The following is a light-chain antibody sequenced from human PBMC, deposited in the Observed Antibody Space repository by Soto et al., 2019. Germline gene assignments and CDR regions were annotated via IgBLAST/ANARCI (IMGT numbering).Light chain of an antibody. CDR2: GAS. J-gene: IGKJ1*01. CDR3: QHYNSYSEA. CDR1: QSVGTN. V-gene: IGKV3D-15*01. Sequence: EVVMTQSPATLSMSPGERATLSCRASQSVGTNLAWYQQKPGQSPRLLMYGASTGATGIPARFSGSGSGTEFTLTISSLQSEDYATYYCQHYNSYSEAFGQGTKVELK.